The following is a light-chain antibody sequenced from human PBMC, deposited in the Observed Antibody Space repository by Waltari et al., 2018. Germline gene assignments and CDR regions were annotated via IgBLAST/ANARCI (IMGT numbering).Light chain of an antibody. Sequence: QSALTQPPSASGSPGQSVTISCTGTSSDVGGYNYVSWYQQHPGQAPKLILYEVGQRPSGVPARFSGSKSGNTASLTVSGLQAEDEADYYCSSFAGTNNFVVFGGGTKLTV. V-gene: IGLV2-8*01. CDR1: SSDVGGYNY. J-gene: IGLJ2*01. CDR2: EVG. CDR3: SSFAGTNNFVV.